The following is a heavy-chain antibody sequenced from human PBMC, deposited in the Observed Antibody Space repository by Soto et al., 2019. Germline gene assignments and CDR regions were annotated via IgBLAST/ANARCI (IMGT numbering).Heavy chain of an antibody. Sequence: GGSLRLSCAASGFTVSDNYINWVRQAPGKGLEWVSVTYTGGYTYYADSVKGRFTISRDNSKNTLYLQMNSLRAEDTAVYYCAREVSGTSFDYWGQGTLVTVSS. J-gene: IGHJ4*02. V-gene: IGHV3-53*01. CDR3: AREVSGTSFDY. D-gene: IGHD1-7*01. CDR2: TYTGGYT. CDR1: GFTVSDNY.